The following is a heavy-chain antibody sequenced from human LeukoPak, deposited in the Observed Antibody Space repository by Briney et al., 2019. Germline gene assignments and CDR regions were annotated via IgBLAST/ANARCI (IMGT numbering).Heavy chain of an antibody. CDR3: ARTRIAAAGPDY. CDR1: GYTFTGYY. D-gene: IGHD6-13*01. CDR2: INPNSGGT. V-gene: IGHV1-2*02. J-gene: IGHJ4*02. Sequence: ASVKVSCKASGYTFTGYYMHWVRQAPGQGLEWMGWINPNSGGTNYAQKFQGRVTMTRDTSISTAYMELSRLRSDDTAVYYCARTRIAAAGPDYWGQGTLVTVSS.